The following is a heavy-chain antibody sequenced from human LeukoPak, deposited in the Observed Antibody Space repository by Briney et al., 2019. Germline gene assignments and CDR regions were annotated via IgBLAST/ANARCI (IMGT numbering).Heavy chain of an antibody. CDR1: GGSIRSSYYY. V-gene: IGHV4-39*01. Sequence: SETLSLTCTVSGGSIRSSYYYWGWIRQPPGKGLEWIGSIYDSGSTYYNPSLKSRVTISVDTSKNQFSLKLNSVTAADTAVYYCARPAVTATLFDFDYWGQGTLVTVSS. CDR3: ARPAVTATLFDFDY. J-gene: IGHJ4*02. D-gene: IGHD2-21*02. CDR2: IYDSGST.